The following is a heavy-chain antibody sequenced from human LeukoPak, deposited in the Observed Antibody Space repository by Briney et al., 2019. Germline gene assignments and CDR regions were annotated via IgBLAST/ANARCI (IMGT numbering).Heavy chain of an antibody. J-gene: IGHJ4*02. CDR1: GFTFSSYA. CDR3: VKHSGGVYGNSDY. Sequence: PGGSLRLSCVASGFTFSSYAVSWFRQAPGKGLEWVSTVGRSGADTYYADSVRGRFTISKDSSKNTLQMNSLSAEDTAIYYCVKHSGGVYGNSDYWGQGTLVTVSS. D-gene: IGHD1-1*01. CDR2: VGRSGADT. V-gene: IGHV3-23*01.